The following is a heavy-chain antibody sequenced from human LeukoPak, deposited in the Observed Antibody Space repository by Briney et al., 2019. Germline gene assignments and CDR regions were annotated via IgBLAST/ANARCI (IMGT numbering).Heavy chain of an antibody. J-gene: IGHJ5*02. CDR1: GGSFSGYY. Sequence: PSETLSLTCAVYGGSFSGYYWSLIRQPTGKGLEWIGEMNHSGSTNYNPSLKSRVTISVDTSKNQFSLKLSSVTAADTAVYYCARDNPYDFWSGYPYNWFDPWGQGTLVTVSS. V-gene: IGHV4-34*01. D-gene: IGHD3-3*01. CDR2: MNHSGST. CDR3: ARDNPYDFWSGYPYNWFDP.